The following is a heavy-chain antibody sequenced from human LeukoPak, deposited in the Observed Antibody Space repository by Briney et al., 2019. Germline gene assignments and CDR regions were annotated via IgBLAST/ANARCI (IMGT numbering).Heavy chain of an antibody. CDR1: EFVFSDYY. D-gene: IGHD3-10*01. J-gene: IGHJ4*02. V-gene: IGHV3-11*01. CDR2: ISSGGDTK. CDR3: AKTVWFGELLGYFDY. Sequence: GGSLRLSCAASEFVFSDYYMSWVRQAPGKGLEWVSYISSGGDTKYYADSVKGRFTISRDISKNTLYLQMNSLGAEDTAVYYCAKTVWFGELLGYFDYWGQGTLVTVSS.